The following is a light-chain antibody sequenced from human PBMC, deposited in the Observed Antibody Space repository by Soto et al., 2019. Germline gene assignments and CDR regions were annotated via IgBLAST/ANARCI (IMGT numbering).Light chain of an antibody. CDR2: EVS. Sequence: QSALTQPPSASGSPGQSVTISCTGTSSDVGGYNYVSWYQQHPGKAPKLMIYEVSKRPSGVPDRFSGSKSGNTASLTVSGLQAEDEADYYCSSYAGSTPYVFGTGTKLDRP. CDR3: SSYAGSTPYV. V-gene: IGLV2-8*01. CDR1: SSDVGGYNY. J-gene: IGLJ1*01.